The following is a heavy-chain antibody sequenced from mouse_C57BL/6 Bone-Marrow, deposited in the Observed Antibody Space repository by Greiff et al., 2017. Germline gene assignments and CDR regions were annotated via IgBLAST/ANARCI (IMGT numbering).Heavy chain of an antibody. J-gene: IGHJ1*03. CDR3: APYYYGSRPDWYFDV. D-gene: IGHD1-1*01. CDR1: GYAFSSSW. V-gene: IGHV1-82*01. CDR2: IYPADGDT. Sequence: QVQLQQSGPELVKPGASVKISCKASGYAFSSSWMNWVKQRPGQGLEWIGRIYPADGDTNYNGKFKGKATLTADKSSSTAYMQLSSLTSEDSAVYSCAPYYYGSRPDWYFDVWGTGTTVTVSS.